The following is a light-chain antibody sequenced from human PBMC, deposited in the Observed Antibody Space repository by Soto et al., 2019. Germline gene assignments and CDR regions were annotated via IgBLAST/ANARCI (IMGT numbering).Light chain of an antibody. CDR1: NPNIGNNY. J-gene: IGLJ3*02. CDR3: GTWDSSLIAGV. CDR2: ENN. Sequence: QSVLTQPPSVSAAPGQKVTITCSGSNPNIGNNYVSWYRQAPGETPKLLIYENNKRPSGIPDRFSGSKSGTSGTLEITGLQTGDEADYYCGTWDSSLIAGVFGGGTKLTVL. V-gene: IGLV1-51*01.